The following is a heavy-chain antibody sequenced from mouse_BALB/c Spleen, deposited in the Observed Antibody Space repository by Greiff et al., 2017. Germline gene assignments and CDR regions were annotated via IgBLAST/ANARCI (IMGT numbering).Heavy chain of an antibody. CDR2: ISSGGSYT. D-gene: IGHD3-1*01. J-gene: IGHJ4*01. Sequence: EVKLVESGGGLVKPGGSLKLSCAASGFTFSSYAMSWVRQSPEKRLEWVAEISSGGSYTYYPDTVTGRFTISRDNAKNTLYLEMSSLRSEDTAMYYCARGGTARARGYYAMDYWGQGTSVTVSS. V-gene: IGHV5-9-4*01. CDR1: GFTFSSYA. CDR3: ARGGTARARGYYAMDY.